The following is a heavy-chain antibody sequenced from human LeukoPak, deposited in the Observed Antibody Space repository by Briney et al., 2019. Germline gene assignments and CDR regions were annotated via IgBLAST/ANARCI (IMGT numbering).Heavy chain of an antibody. CDR3: ARDGHSSSPAWVYYYYYYMDV. CDR2: ISYDGSNK. V-gene: IGHV3-30-3*01. Sequence: GGSLRLSCAASGFTFSSYAMHWVRQAPGKGLEWVAVISYDGSNKYYADSVKGRFTISRDNSKNTLYLQMNSLRAEDTAVYYCARDGHSSSPAWVYYYYYYMDVWGKGTTVTVSS. J-gene: IGHJ6*03. D-gene: IGHD6-6*01. CDR1: GFTFSSYA.